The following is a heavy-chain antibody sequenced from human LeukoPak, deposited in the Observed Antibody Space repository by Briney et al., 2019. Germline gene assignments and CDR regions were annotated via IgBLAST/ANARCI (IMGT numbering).Heavy chain of an antibody. CDR3: ARSGVATCHY. V-gene: IGHV3-23*01. CDR2: INPDGGS. D-gene: IGHD3-10*01. Sequence: GGSLRLSCQASGFTFSDYAMSWIRQAPGKGLEWVSSINPDGGSFFADSVSGRSTISRDDSRSVVYLQMNTLSAEDTAVYYCARSGVATCHYWGQGILATVSS. J-gene: IGHJ4*02. CDR1: GFTFSDYA.